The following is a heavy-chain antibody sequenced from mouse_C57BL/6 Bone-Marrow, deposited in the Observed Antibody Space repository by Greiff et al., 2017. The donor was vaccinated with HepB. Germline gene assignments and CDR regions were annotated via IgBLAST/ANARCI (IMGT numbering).Heavy chain of an antibody. D-gene: IGHD1-1*01. CDR2: ISSGGSYT. J-gene: IGHJ1*03. Sequence: EVKLMESGGDLVKPGGSLKLSCAASGFTFSSYGMSWVRQTPDKRLEWVATISSGGSYTYYPDSVKGRFTISRDNAKNTLYLQMSRLKSEDTAMYYCARRTTVVASEYFDVWGTGTTVTVSS. CDR3: ARRTTVVASEYFDV. CDR1: GFTFSSYG. V-gene: IGHV5-6*01.